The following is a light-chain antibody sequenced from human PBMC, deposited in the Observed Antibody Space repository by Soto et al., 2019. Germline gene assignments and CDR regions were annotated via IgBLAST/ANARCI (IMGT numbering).Light chain of an antibody. CDR2: EVR. V-gene: IGLV2-14*01. CDR3: SSYTRSSSVL. Sequence: QSALTQPASVSGSPGQSITISCXXXXXXVGYYNYVSWYQQHPGKAPKVLIYEVRNRPSGASSRFSGSKSGNTAFLTISGLQPEDEADYYCSSYTRSSSVLFGGGTKLTVL. J-gene: IGLJ2*01. CDR1: XXXVGYYNY.